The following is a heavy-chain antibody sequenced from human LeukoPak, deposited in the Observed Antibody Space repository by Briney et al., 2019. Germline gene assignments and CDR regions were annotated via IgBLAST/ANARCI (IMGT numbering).Heavy chain of an antibody. CDR2: IKEDGSKK. Sequence: GGSLRLSCAASGFTFSRYWMTWVRQAPGKGLEWVANIKEDGSKKTYVDSVKGRFTISRDNAKNSLYLQMNSLRAEDTAVYYCATPLDYYDRSGYHQGGDWGQGTLVTVSS. J-gene: IGHJ4*02. V-gene: IGHV3-7*03. CDR3: ATPLDYYDRSGYHQGGD. D-gene: IGHD3-22*01. CDR1: GFTFSRYW.